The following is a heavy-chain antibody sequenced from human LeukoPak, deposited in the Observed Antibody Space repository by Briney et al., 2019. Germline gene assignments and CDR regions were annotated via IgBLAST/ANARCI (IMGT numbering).Heavy chain of an antibody. V-gene: IGHV4-4*07. CDR2: IYTTGST. Sequence: PSETLSLTCTVSGGSISSYYWSWIRQPAGKGLEWIGRIYTTGSTNYNPSLKSRVTISVDTSKNQFSLKLSSVTAADTAVYYCARGQYDSSGYYVDYWGQGTLVTVSS. CDR1: GGSISSYY. J-gene: IGHJ4*02. D-gene: IGHD3-22*01. CDR3: ARGQYDSSGYYVDY.